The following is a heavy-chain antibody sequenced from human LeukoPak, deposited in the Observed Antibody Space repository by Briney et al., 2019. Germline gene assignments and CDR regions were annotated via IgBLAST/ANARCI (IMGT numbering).Heavy chain of an antibody. CDR1: GGSISSSSYY. CDR2: IYYGGST. Sequence: SETLSLTCTVSGGSISSSSYYWGWIRQPPGKGLEWIGSIYYGGSTYYNPSLKSRVTISVDTSKNQFSLKLSSVTAADTAVYYCASLKSTISVDYWGQGTLVTVSS. CDR3: ASLKSTISVDY. D-gene: IGHD3-3*01. V-gene: IGHV4-39*01. J-gene: IGHJ4*02.